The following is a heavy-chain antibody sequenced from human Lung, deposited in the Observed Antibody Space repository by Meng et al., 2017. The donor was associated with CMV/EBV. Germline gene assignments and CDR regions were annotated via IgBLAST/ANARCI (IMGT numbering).Heavy chain of an antibody. J-gene: IGHJ4*02. Sequence: GESLKISCSTSGFTFRRHWMVWVRQAPGKGLEWVADIREDGSEKYYVDSVKGRFTISRDNANDSLFLQMNSLKGEDTAVYYCARGVTIHGVTKPPAYLRWGQGTLVTVSS. CDR3: ARGVTIHGVTKPPAYLR. V-gene: IGHV3-7*01. CDR1: GFTFRRHW. D-gene: IGHD4-17*01. CDR2: IREDGSEK.